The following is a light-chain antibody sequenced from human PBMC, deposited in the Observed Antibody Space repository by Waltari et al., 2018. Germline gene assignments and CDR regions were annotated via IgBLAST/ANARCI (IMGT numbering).Light chain of an antibody. CDR2: DAS. CDR1: PSISTY. V-gene: IGKV3-11*01. CDR3: HQRGSWPIT. Sequence: VLTQSPATLSLSPGAGATLSCRASPSISTYLAWFQQRPGQAPRLLIYDASNRAAGVPARFSGSGSGTDFTLSISSLEPEDFAVYYCHQRGSWPITFGQGTRLEIK. J-gene: IGKJ5*01.